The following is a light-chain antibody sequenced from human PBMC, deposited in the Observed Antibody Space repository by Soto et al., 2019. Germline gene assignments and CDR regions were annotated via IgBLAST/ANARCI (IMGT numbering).Light chain of an antibody. CDR1: QDVTTN. CDR3: QQYTNWPLA. CDR2: DIS. V-gene: IGKV3-15*01. J-gene: IGKJ5*01. Sequence: EISMTQCPAMLSAFPGEWATRSCRAAQDVTTNFAWYQLRRGQPPRLLIYDISTRATGVPARFSGSGSGPELTLSLSGLQSEDFPLYFCQQYTNWPLAIGPGTRLEIK.